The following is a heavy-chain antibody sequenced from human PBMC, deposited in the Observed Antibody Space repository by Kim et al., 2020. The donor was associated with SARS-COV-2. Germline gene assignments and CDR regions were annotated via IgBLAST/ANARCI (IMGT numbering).Heavy chain of an antibody. V-gene: IGHV3-30*07. CDR3: ARDGGLRYFDWLWRY. Sequence: DSVKRRFNISRDNSKHTLYLQMNSLGAEDTAVYYCARDGGLRYFDWLWRYWGQGTLVTVSS. D-gene: IGHD3-9*01. J-gene: IGHJ4*02.